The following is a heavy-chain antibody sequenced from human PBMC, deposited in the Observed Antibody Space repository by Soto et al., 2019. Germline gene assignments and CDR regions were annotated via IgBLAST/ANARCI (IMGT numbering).Heavy chain of an antibody. D-gene: IGHD3-3*01. CDR1: GAPFSGYY. V-gene: IGHV4-34*01. CDR3: VRERTIFGVAPGGGVDV. J-gene: IGHJ6*02. Sequence: PSETLSLTGAVYGAPFSGYYWRWIRQPPGNGLEWIGDINRSGGTNYNPSLQSRVTMSVDTSQNQFSLDLSSATAADTAVYYCVRERTIFGVAPGGGVDVWGQGTTVTVSS. CDR2: INRSGGT.